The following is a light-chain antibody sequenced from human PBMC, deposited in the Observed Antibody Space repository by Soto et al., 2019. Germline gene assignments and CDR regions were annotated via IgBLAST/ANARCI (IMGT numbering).Light chain of an antibody. CDR3: QQRFTWPPFT. CDR1: ESVNDY. CDR2: DAS. Sequence: EVVLTQSPATLSLSPGERATLFCRANESVNDYLAWYQQRPGQAPRLLIFDASNRAPGIPARFSASGSRRDFTLTISSLKPEDFAVYYCQQRFTWPPFTFGPGTKVDF. V-gene: IGKV3-11*02. J-gene: IGKJ3*01.